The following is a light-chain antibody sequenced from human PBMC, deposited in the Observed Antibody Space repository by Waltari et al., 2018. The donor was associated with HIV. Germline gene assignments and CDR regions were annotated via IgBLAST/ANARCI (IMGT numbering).Light chain of an antibody. Sequence: DIQMTQSPSSVSAFVGDRVTITCRASQDLARWLAWYQQKPGEAPKLLIYAASSLHSGVPSRFSGNGSGTDFTLTISSLQPADSAIYYCQQSKTFPLDFGHGTKVEI. CDR2: AAS. CDR3: QQSKTFPLD. V-gene: IGKV1-12*01. J-gene: IGKJ2*01. CDR1: QDLARW.